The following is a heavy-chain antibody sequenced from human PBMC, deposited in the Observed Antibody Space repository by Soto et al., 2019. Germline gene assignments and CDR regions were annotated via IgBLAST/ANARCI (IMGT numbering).Heavy chain of an antibody. Sequence: QVQLVESGGGVVQPGRSLRLSCVASGFTFSRYGMQWVGQPPGKGVEGGAIISYDGSNTYYADSGKGRFTISRDNSKNTLYLQMNGLGAEDTSVYYCAKEGGLSGSYYISSSYYFDYWGQGTLVTVSS. CDR3: AKEGGLSGSYYISSSYYFDY. J-gene: IGHJ4*02. D-gene: IGHD1-26*01. CDR1: GFTFSRYG. V-gene: IGHV3-30*18. CDR2: ISYDGSNT.